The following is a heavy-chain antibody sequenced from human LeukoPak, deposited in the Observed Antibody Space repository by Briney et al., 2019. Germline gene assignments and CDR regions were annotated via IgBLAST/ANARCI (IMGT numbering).Heavy chain of an antibody. CDR1: RFTFSSYG. V-gene: IGHV3-30*18. Sequence: SGGSLRLSCAASRFTFSSYGMHWVRQAPGKGLEWVAVISSDGNNKYYADSVKGRFTISRDDSKNTLYLQMNSLRAEDTAVYYCAKDSAGDWDYFDYWGQGTLVTVSS. CDR3: AKDSAGDWDYFDY. D-gene: IGHD3-9*01. J-gene: IGHJ4*02. CDR2: ISSDGNNK.